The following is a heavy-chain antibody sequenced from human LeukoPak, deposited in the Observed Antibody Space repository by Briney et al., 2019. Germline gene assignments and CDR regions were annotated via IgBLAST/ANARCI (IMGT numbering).Heavy chain of an antibody. V-gene: IGHV4-4*07. D-gene: IGHD6-19*01. CDR3: ARDIPWLGGIYYYYYMDV. CDR2: IYTSGST. J-gene: IGHJ6*03. Sequence: PSETLSLTCTVSGGSISSYYWSWIRQPAGKGPEWIGRIYTSGSTNYNPSLKSRVTMSVDTSKNQFSLKLSSVTAADTAVYYCARDIPWLGGIYYYYYMDVWGKGTTVTISS. CDR1: GGSISSYY.